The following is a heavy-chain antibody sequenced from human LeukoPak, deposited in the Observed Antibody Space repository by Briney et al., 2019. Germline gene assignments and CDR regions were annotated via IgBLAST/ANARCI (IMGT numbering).Heavy chain of an antibody. CDR1: GFTFSSYW. Sequence: GGSLRLSCAASGFTFSSYWMSWVRQAPGKGLEWVANIKQDGSEKYYVDSVKGRFTISRDNAKNSLYLQMDSLRAEDTAVYYCARDGITMVRGRYYYYYMDVWGKGTTVTVSS. D-gene: IGHD3-10*01. CDR2: IKQDGSEK. J-gene: IGHJ6*03. V-gene: IGHV3-7*01. CDR3: ARDGITMVRGRYYYYYMDV.